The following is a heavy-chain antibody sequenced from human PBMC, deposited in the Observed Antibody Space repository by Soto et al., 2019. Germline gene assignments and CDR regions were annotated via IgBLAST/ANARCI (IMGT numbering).Heavy chain of an antibody. CDR1: GFTFSSYA. CDR2: ISASGGST. V-gene: IGHV3-23*01. CDR3: ARDPALGSGYFQH. J-gene: IGHJ1*01. Sequence: EVQLLESGGDLVQPGGSLRLSCAASGFTFSSYAMSWVRQTPGKGLGWVSAISASGGSTYYADSVKGRFTISRDNSKNTLYLQMNSLRAEDTAVYYCARDPALGSGYFQHWGQGTLVTVSS. D-gene: IGHD2-15*01.